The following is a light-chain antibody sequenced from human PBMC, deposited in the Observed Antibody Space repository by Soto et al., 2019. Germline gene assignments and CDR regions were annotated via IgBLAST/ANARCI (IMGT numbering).Light chain of an antibody. CDR2: RAS. Sequence: EIVMTQSPATLSVSPGERATLSCRASQSVSNNVAWYQQKPGQAPRLLIYRASTRATGIPARFSDSGSGTEFTLTISSLQSEDFAVYYCQHYNNWPPWTFGQGTKVEIK. CDR1: QSVSNN. J-gene: IGKJ1*01. V-gene: IGKV3-15*01. CDR3: QHYNNWPPWT.